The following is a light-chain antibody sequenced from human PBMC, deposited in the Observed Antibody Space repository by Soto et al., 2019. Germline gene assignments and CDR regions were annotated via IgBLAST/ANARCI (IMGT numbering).Light chain of an antibody. Sequence: EIVLTQSPGTLSLSAGDRATLSCRASQSVSSNFLAWYQKKPGQAPRLLIYGASIRATGIPDRFSGSGSGTDFTLTIRRLEPEDFAIYFCHQYGSSPRTFGQGTKVEIK. CDR2: GAS. J-gene: IGKJ1*01. CDR1: QSVSSNF. CDR3: HQYGSSPRT. V-gene: IGKV3-20*01.